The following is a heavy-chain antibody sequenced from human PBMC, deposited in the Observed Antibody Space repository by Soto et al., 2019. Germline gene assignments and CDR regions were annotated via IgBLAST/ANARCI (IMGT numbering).Heavy chain of an antibody. Sequence: GGSLRLSCAASGFTFSSYAMSWVRQAPGKGLEWVSAISGSGGSTYYADSVKGRFTISRDNAKNSLYLQMNSLRDEDTAVYYCARPSSPRYYYYGMDVWGQGTTVTVSS. CDR1: GFTFSSYA. V-gene: IGHV3-23*01. D-gene: IGHD6-6*01. J-gene: IGHJ6*02. CDR3: ARPSSPRYYYYGMDV. CDR2: ISGSGGST.